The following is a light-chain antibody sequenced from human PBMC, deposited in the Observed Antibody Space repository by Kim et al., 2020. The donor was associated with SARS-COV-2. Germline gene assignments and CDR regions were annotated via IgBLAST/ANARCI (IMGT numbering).Light chain of an antibody. CDR2: DAS. J-gene: IGKJ1*01. Sequence: VSPGERATLSCRASQSVSSYLAWYQQKPGQAPRLLIYDASTRAPGIPARFSASGSGTEFTLTISSLQSEDFAVYYCQQYNSWPRTFGQGTKVDIK. V-gene: IGKV3-15*01. CDR3: QQYNSWPRT. CDR1: QSVSSY.